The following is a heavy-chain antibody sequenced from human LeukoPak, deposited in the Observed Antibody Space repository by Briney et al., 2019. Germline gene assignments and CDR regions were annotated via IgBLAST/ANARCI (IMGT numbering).Heavy chain of an antibody. Sequence: ASVKVSFKASGYTFTGYYMHWVRQAPGQGLEWMGWINPNSGGTNYAQKFQGRVTMTRDTSISTAYMELSRLRSDDTAVYYCARDSTYYYDSSGYYPLDYWGQGTLVTVSS. CDR1: GYTFTGYY. J-gene: IGHJ4*02. D-gene: IGHD3-22*01. CDR3: ARDSTYYYDSSGYYPLDY. CDR2: INPNSGGT. V-gene: IGHV1-2*02.